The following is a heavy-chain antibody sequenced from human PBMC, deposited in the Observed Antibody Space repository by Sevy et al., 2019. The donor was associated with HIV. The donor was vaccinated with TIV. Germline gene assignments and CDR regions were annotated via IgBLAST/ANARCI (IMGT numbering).Heavy chain of an antibody. D-gene: IGHD1-26*01. CDR1: GFTFKTYA. Sequence: GGSLRLSCAASGFTFKTYAMHWDRQAPGGGLEWVAVISYDGTNKYYAASVKGRFTISRDDSKNTVFLQMNSLKSEDTAVYYCARDNRPLVGATNYFDYWGQGSLVTVSS. J-gene: IGHJ4*02. CDR2: ISYDGTNK. V-gene: IGHV3-30-3*01. CDR3: ARDNRPLVGATNYFDY.